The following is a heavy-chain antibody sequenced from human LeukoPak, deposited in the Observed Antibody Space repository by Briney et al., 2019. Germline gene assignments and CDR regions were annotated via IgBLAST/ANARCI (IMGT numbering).Heavy chain of an antibody. V-gene: IGHV3-23*01. CDR2: VGGSGQNT. J-gene: IGHJ2*01. Sequence: GGSLRLSCAASGFTFSTYWMSWVRQAPGKGLEWVSAVGGSGQNTNYADSVKGRFTISRDNSRNTLYLDMNILRAEDTAVYYCAKTVTTQAYYWYFDLWGRGTLVTVSS. CDR3: AKTVTTQAYYWYFDL. CDR1: GFTFSTYW. D-gene: IGHD4-17*01.